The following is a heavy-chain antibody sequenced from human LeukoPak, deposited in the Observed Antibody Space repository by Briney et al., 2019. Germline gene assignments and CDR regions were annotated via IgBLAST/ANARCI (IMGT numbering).Heavy chain of an antibody. Sequence: SETLSLTCAVYGGSFSGYYWSWIRQPPGKGLEWIGEINHSGSTNYNPSLKSRVTISVDTSKNQSSLKLSSVTAADTAVYYCARARGNRFDPWGQGTLVTVSS. J-gene: IGHJ5*02. CDR3: ARARGNRFDP. CDR2: INHSGST. CDR1: GGSFSGYY. V-gene: IGHV4-34*01.